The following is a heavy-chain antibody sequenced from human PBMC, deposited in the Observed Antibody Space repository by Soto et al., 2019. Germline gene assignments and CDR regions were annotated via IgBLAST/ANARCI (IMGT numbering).Heavy chain of an antibody. CDR2: IWYDGSNK. CDR3: ARDSTPITGTTYGSYFDY. D-gene: IGHD1-7*01. CDR1: GFTFRSYG. J-gene: IGHJ4*02. V-gene: IGHV3-33*01. Sequence: GGSLRLSSAASGFTFRSYGMHWVRQAPGKGLEWVAVIWYDGSNKHYADSVKGRFIISRDNSKNTLFLQMNSLRAEDTAVYYCARDSTPITGTTYGSYFDYWGQGTQVTVSS.